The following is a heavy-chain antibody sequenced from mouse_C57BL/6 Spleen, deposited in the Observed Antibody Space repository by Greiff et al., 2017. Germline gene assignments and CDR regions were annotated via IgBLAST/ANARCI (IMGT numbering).Heavy chain of an antibody. CDR1: GYSFTGYY. V-gene: IGHV1-42*01. D-gene: IGHD2-4*01. CDR2: INPSNGGT. Sequence: VQLQQPGPELVKPGASVKISCKASGYSFTGYYMHWVKQSPEQSLEWIGEINPSNGGTNYNQKFKDKATLTVDKSSSTAYMQLKSLTSEDSAVYYCAREYDDDSFAYWGQGTLVTVSA. J-gene: IGHJ3*01. CDR3: AREYDDDSFAY.